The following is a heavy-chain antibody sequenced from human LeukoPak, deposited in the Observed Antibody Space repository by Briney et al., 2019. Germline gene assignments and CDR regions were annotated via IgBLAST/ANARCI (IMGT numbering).Heavy chain of an antibody. CDR3: ARHSHMDV. CDR1: GYTFTSYS. J-gene: IGHJ6*04. CDR2: IDPRGGST. D-gene: IGHD2-21*01. Sequence: GAVKVSRKASGYTFTSYSMHGVRQAPGQGLEWMGIIDPRGGSTSYAQRFQGRVTMTTDTSTSTVYMELSSLGSEDTAVYYCARHSHMDVWGKGTTVTVSS. V-gene: IGHV1-46*01.